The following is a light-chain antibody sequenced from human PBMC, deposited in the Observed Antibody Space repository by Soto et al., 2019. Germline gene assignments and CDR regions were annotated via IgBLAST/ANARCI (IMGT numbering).Light chain of an antibody. CDR1: QSVSSN. J-gene: IGKJ2*01. CDR2: GAS. Sequence: EIVMTQSPATLSVSPGERATHSCRASQSVSSNLAWYQQKPGQAPRLLIYGASTRATGIPARFSGSGSGTEFTLTISSLHSEDFAVYSCQQYNNWPPYTFGQGTKLEIK. V-gene: IGKV3-15*01. CDR3: QQYNNWPPYT.